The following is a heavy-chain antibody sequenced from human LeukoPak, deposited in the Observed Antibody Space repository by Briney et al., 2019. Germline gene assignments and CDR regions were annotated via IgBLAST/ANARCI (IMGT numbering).Heavy chain of an antibody. Sequence: WASVTVSSKASGYTFTSYYMHWVRQAPGQGLEWMGWISAYNGNTNYTQKFQGRVTMTTDTSTSTAYMELRSLRSDDTAVYYCARGGVVVVDGTFDYWGQGTLVTVSS. D-gene: IGHD2-15*01. J-gene: IGHJ4*02. CDR2: ISAYNGNT. CDR3: ARGGVVVVDGTFDY. CDR1: GYTFTSYY. V-gene: IGHV1-18*04.